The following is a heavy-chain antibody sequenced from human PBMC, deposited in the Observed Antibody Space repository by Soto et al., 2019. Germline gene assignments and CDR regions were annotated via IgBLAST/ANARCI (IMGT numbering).Heavy chain of an antibody. V-gene: IGHV3-23*01. D-gene: IGHD6-19*01. J-gene: IGHJ4*02. CDR3: AKALKVTGTSPPADY. CDR1: GFTFSSYA. CDR2: ISGSGGST. Sequence: EVQLLESGGGLVQPGGSLRLSCAASGFTFSSYAMSWVRQAPGKGLGWVSGISGSGGSTYYADSVKGRFTISRDNSKNTLYLQMNRLRVEDTAVYYCAKALKVTGTSPPADYWGQGTLVTVSS.